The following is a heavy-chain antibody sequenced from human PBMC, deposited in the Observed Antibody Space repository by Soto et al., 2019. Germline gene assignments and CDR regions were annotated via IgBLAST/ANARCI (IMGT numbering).Heavy chain of an antibody. D-gene: IGHD3-22*01. J-gene: IGHJ3*02. CDR2: VHHSGNT. CDR3: ARGYYDSNGQSNTFDI. Sequence: PSETLSLTCTVSGASISSSYWSWLRQSPGKGLEWIGHVHHSGNTNYNPSLKSRVTMSVDTSRNQFSVKLRSVTTADTAVYYCARGYYDSNGQSNTFDIWGQGTMVTV. V-gene: IGHV4-59*01. CDR1: GASISSSY.